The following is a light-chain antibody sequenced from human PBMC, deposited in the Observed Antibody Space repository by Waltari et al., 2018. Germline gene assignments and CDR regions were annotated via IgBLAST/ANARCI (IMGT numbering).Light chain of an antibody. Sequence: QSALTQPRSVSGPPGQSVTISCTGTCSDVGGCINVSWYQRQPGKVPTLMIYDVSTRSSGVPDRFSGSKSGNTASLTISGLQTEDEADYYCCSYVGRYIWVFGGGNKLTVL. J-gene: IGLJ3*02. CDR1: CSDVGGCIN. V-gene: IGLV2-11*02. CDR3: CSYVGRYIWV. CDR2: DVS.